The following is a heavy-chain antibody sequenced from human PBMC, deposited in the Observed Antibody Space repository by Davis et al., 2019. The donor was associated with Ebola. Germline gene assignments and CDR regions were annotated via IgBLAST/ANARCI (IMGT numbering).Heavy chain of an antibody. J-gene: IGHJ5*02. Sequence: AASVKVSCKASGYTFTSYGITWVRQAPGQGLEWMGWISPHNGNTYYAQKSQGRVTMTTDTSTSTAYMELRSLRYDDTAVYYCAKDYCSSTICYNLGRFDPWGQGTLVTVSS. V-gene: IGHV1-18*01. CDR2: ISPHNGNT. CDR3: AKDYCSSTICYNLGRFDP. CDR1: GYTFTSYG. D-gene: IGHD2-2*02.